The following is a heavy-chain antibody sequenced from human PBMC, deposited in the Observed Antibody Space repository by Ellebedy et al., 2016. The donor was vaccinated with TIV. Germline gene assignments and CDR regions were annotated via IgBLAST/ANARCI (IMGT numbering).Heavy chain of an antibody. CDR2: INWNGGST. CDR1: GFTFDDYG. CDR3: ARDRGPTISSPMDV. Sequence: GGSLRLSXAASGFTFDDYGMSWVRQAPGKGLEWVSGINWNGGSTGYADSVKGRFTISRDNAKNSLYLQMNSLRAEDTALYHCARDRGPTISSPMDVWGKGTTVTVSS. D-gene: IGHD3-3*01. J-gene: IGHJ6*03. V-gene: IGHV3-20*01.